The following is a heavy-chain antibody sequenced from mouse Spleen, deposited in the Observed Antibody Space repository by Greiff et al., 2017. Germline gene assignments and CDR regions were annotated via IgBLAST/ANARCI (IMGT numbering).Heavy chain of an antibody. CDR2: ISSGGSYT. CDR1: GFTFSSYA. Sequence: EVKVVESGGGLVKPGGSLKLSCAASGFTFSSYAMSWVRQTPEKRLEWVATISSGGSYTYYPDSVKGRFTISRDNAKNTLYLQMSSLRSEDTAMYYCARRRMESDYFDYWGQGTTLTVSS. J-gene: IGHJ2*01. CDR3: ARRRMESDYFDY. D-gene: IGHD2-10*02. V-gene: IGHV5-9-1*01.